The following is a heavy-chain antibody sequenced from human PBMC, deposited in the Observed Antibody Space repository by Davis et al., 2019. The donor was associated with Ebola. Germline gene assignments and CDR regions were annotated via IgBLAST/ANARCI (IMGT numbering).Heavy chain of an antibody. D-gene: IGHD3-16*01. J-gene: IGHJ6*02. CDR1: GYSFTSYW. CDR3: ARHEDGGWGMDV. Sequence: KVSCKGSGYSFTSYWISWVRQMPGKGLEWMGRIDPSDSYTNYSPSFQGHVTISADKSISTAYLQWSSLKASDTAMYYCARHEDGGWGMDVWGQGTTVTVSS. CDR2: IDPSDSYT. V-gene: IGHV5-10-1*01.